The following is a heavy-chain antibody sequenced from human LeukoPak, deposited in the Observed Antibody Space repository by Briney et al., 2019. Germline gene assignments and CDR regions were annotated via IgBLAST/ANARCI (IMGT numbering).Heavy chain of an antibody. D-gene: IGHD6-6*01. CDR2: IIPIFGTA. V-gene: IGHV1-69*05. Sequence: SVKVSCKASGGTFSSYAISWVRQAPGQGLEWMGGIIPIFGTANYAQKFQGRVTITTDESTSTAYMELSSLRSEDTAVYYCARAGAKYSSSSFFDYWGQGTLVTVSS. CDR3: ARAGAKYSSSSFFDY. J-gene: IGHJ4*02. CDR1: GGTFSSYA.